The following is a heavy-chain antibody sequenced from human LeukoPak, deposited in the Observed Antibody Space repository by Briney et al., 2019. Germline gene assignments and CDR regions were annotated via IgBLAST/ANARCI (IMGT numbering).Heavy chain of an antibody. CDR1: GGSISSGDYY. CDR2: IYYSGST. CDR3: ARDTTRRYYYDSSGYSDAFDI. V-gene: IGHV4-30-4*01. D-gene: IGHD3-22*01. Sequence: SETLSLTCTVSGGSISSGDYYWSWIRQPPGKGLEWIGYIYYSGSTYYNPSLKSRVTISVDTSKNQFSLKLSSVTAADTAVYYCARDTTRRYYYDSSGYSDAFDIWGQGTMVTVSS. J-gene: IGHJ3*02.